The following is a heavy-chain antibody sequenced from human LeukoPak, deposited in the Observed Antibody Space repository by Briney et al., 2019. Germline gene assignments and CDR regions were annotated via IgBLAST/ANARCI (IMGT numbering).Heavy chain of an antibody. Sequence: SETLSLTCSVFDGSISNYYWSWIRQPPGKGLEWIGYAYYSGSTTYNPSLKSRVTISVDTSKNQFSLKLTAVTAADTAVYYCARNSAVATSRSWFDPWGQGTLVTVSS. CDR2: AYYSGST. CDR3: ARNSAVATSRSWFDP. J-gene: IGHJ5*02. V-gene: IGHV4-59*08. CDR1: DGSISNYY. D-gene: IGHD6-19*01.